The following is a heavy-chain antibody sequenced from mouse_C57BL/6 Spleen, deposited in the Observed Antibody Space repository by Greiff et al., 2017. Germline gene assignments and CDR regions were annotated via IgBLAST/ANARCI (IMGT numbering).Heavy chain of an antibody. CDR1: GFTFSSYG. CDR2: ISSGGSYT. CDR3: ARGAYYSNYVAFDY. Sequence: EVKVVESGGDLVKPGGSLKLSCAASGFTFSSYGMSWVRQTPDKRLEWVATISSGGSYTYYPDSVKGRFTISRDNAKNTLYLQMSSLKSEDTAMYYCARGAYYSNYVAFDYWGQGTTLTVSS. V-gene: IGHV5-6*01. J-gene: IGHJ2*01. D-gene: IGHD2-5*01.